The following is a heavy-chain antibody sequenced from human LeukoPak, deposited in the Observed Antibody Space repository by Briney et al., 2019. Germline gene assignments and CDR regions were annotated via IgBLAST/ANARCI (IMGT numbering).Heavy chain of an antibody. Sequence: GGSLRLSCAASGFTFSSYAMSWVRQAPGEGLEWVSAISGSGGSTYYADSVEGRFTISRDNSKNTLYLQMNSLRAEDTAVYYCPIPVVAATFDAFDIWGQGTMVTVSS. CDR1: GFTFSSYA. CDR3: PIPVVAATFDAFDI. CDR2: ISGSGGST. D-gene: IGHD2-15*01. J-gene: IGHJ3*02. V-gene: IGHV3-23*01.